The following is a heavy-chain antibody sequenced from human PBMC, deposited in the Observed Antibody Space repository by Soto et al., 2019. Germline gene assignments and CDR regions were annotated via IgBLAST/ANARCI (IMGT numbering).Heavy chain of an antibody. Sequence: PGGSLRLSCAASGFTFSSYGMHWVRQAPSKGLEWVAVIWYDGSNKYYADSVKGRFTISRDNSKNTLYLQMNSLRAEDTAVYYCAKARCTTSNCYVPDYWGQGTLVTVSS. V-gene: IGHV3-33*06. CDR2: IWYDGSNK. CDR3: AKARCTTSNCYVPDY. J-gene: IGHJ4*02. CDR1: GFTFSSYG. D-gene: IGHD2-8*01.